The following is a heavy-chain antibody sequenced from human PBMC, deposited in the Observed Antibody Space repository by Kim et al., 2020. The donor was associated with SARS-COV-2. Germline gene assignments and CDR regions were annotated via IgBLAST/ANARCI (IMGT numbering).Heavy chain of an antibody. CDR3: ARDPYYDSSGYYFQGYYGMDV. CDR1: GFTFSSYE. Sequence: GGSLRLSCAASGFTFSSYEMNWVRQAPGKGLEWVSYISSSGSTIYYADSVKGRFTISRDNAKNSLYLQMNSLRAEDTAVYYCARDPYYDSSGYYFQGYYGMDVWGQGTTVTVSS. CDR2: ISSSGSTI. D-gene: IGHD3-22*01. J-gene: IGHJ6*02. V-gene: IGHV3-48*03.